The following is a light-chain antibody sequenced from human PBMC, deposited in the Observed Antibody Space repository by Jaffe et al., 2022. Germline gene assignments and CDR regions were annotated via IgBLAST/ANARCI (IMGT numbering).Light chain of an antibody. V-gene: IGKV3-15*01. J-gene: IGKJ4*01. CDR1: QSVTSN. Sequence: EIVMTQSPATLSVSPGERATLSCRASQSVTSNLAWYQQKPGQAPRLLIYAASTRATGIPARFSGSGSGTEFTLTISSLHSEDFAVYYCQQYNNWPPLTFGGGTKVEIK. CDR3: QQYNNWPPLT. CDR2: AAS.